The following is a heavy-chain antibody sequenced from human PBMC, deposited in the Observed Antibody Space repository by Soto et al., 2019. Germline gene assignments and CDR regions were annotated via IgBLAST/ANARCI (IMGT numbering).Heavy chain of an antibody. CDR2: ISGSGGST. CDR3: AKYSSGWYYPFDY. J-gene: IGHJ4*02. D-gene: IGHD6-19*01. CDR1: GFTFSSYA. Sequence: EVQLLESAGGLVQPGGSLRLSCAASGFTFSSYAMSWVRQAPGKGLEWVSAISGSGGSTYYADSVKGRFTISRDNSKNTLYLQMNSLRAEDTAVYYCAKYSSGWYYPFDYWGQGTLVTVSS. V-gene: IGHV3-23*01.